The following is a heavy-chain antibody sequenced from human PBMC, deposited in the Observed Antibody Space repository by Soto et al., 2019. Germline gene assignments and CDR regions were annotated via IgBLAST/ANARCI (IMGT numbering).Heavy chain of an antibody. D-gene: IGHD3-10*01. V-gene: IGHV4-59*08. J-gene: IGHJ4*02. CDR2: IFSSGHF. Sequence: QVQLQESGPGLVQPSETLSLTCVGVSFGTYYWSWIRQPPGKGLEWLGYIFSSGHFKYYPSLKSRLTISLDRSKYQVFLSLTSVTSADAAVYYCARGGGGYCFDHWGQGTLVTVSS. CDR3: ARGGGGYCFDH. CDR1: VSFGTYY.